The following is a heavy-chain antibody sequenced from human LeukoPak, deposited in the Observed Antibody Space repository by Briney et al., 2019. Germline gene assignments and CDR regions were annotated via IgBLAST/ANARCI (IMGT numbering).Heavy chain of an antibody. D-gene: IGHD3-3*01. V-gene: IGHV4-59*11. CDR2: IYYSGST. CDR3: ARVWHYDFWSGYYVAGTGYYFDY. CDR1: GGSLSSHY. J-gene: IGHJ4*02. Sequence: SETLSLTCTVSGGSLSSHYWSWIRQPPGKGLEWIGYIYYSGSTNYNPSLKSRVTISVDTSKNQFSLKLSSVTAADTAVYYCARVWHYDFWSGYYVAGTGYYFDYWGQGTLVTVSS.